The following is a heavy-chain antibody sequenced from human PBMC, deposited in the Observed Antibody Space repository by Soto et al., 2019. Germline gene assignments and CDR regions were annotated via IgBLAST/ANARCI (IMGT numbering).Heavy chain of an antibody. CDR2: ISSSSSYI. D-gene: IGHD1-26*01. V-gene: IGHV3-21*01. CDR3: ARSGSYCESIWFDP. CDR1: GFTFSSYS. Sequence: EVQMVESGGGLVKPGGSLRLSCAASGFTFSSYSMNWVREAPGKGLEWVSSISSSSSYIYYADSVKGRFTISRDNAKNSLYLQMNSMSAEYTAVYYCARSGSYCESIWFDPWGQGTLVTVSS. J-gene: IGHJ5*02.